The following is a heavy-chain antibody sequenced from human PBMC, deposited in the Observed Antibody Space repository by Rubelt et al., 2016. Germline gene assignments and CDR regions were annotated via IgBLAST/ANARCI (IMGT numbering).Heavy chain of an antibody. V-gene: IGHV4-34*03. J-gene: IGHJ4*02. CDR3: ALDRGRRHIYGALDS. CDR1: GGSFSGYC. Sequence: QVQLQQWGTGLLKPSETLSLTCAVHGGSFSGYCWSWIRQPPGKGLEWIGEINHSGSTNYNPSLKSPVTLSLDTSKNQFSLEQTTVVSAVTAVYYAALDRGRRHIYGALDSWGEGTLVTVSS. CDR2: INHSGST. D-gene: IGHD4-17*01.